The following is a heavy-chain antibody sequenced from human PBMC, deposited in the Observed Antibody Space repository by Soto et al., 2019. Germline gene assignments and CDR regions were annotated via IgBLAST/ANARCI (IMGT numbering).Heavy chain of an antibody. V-gene: IGHV1-2*02. CDR1: GYTFTDYY. CDR3: ARAELIFGLAITRNLHDP. Sequence: ASVKVSCKASGYTFTDYYIHWVRQAPGQGLEWMGSINPNSGGTTFAQKFEGRVSMTRDTSISTAYMEVSRLRSDDTAVYYCARAELIFGLAITRNLHDPWRQGTLVT. J-gene: IGHJ5*02. D-gene: IGHD3-3*01. CDR2: INPNSGGT.